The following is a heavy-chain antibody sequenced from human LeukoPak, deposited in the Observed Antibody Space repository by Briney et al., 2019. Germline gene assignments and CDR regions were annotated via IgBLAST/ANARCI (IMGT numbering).Heavy chain of an antibody. Sequence: ASVKVSCKASGYTFTSYGISWVRQATGQGLEWMGWISAYNGNTNYAQKLQGRVTMTTDTSTSTAYMELRSLRSDDTAVYYCARDPPRRRITMVRGVMPDDYWGQGTLVTVSS. CDR3: ARDPPRRRITMVRGVMPDDY. CDR1: GYTFTSYG. J-gene: IGHJ4*02. V-gene: IGHV1-18*01. CDR2: ISAYNGNT. D-gene: IGHD3-10*01.